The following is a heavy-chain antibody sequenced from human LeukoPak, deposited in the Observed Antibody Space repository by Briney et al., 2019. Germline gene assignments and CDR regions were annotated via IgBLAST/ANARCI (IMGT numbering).Heavy chain of an antibody. CDR3: ARGPAYSNYGASYYYYMDV. V-gene: IGHV1-8*03. CDR2: MNPNSGNT. J-gene: IGHJ6*03. Sequence: GASGKVSCKASGYTSTNYYMNRGRQATGQGLDGMGCMNPNSGNTGYAEKFQGRVTITRDTSITTAYMELSSLRSEDSAVYYCARGPAYSNYGASYYYYMDVWGKGTTVTVSS. CDR1: GYTSTNYY. D-gene: IGHD4-11*01.